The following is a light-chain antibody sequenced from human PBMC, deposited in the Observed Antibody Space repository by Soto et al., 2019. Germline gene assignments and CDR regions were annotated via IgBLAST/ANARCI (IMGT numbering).Light chain of an antibody. CDR3: CSYANSGTPYV. V-gene: IGLV2-23*01. CDR2: EGS. Sequence: QSALTQPASVSGSPGQSITISCTGTSSDVGSYNLVSWYQQHPGKAPKLLFYEGSKRPSGVSTRFSGSKSGNTASLTISGLQAEDEADYYCCSYANSGTPYVFGTGTKLTVL. J-gene: IGLJ1*01. CDR1: SSDVGSYNL.